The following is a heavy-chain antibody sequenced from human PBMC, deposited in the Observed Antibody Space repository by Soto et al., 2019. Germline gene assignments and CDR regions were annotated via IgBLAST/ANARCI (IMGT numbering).Heavy chain of an antibody. CDR3: ARGDRYYYYGMDV. CDR2: ISSSSSYI. Sequence: EVQLVESGGGLVKPGGSLRLSCAASGFTFSSYSMNWVRQAPGKGLEWVSSISSSSSYIYYADSVKGRFTISRDNAKNSRYLQMNSLRAEDTAVYYCARGDRYYYYGMDVWGQGTTVTVSS. J-gene: IGHJ6*02. V-gene: IGHV3-21*01. CDR1: GFTFSSYS.